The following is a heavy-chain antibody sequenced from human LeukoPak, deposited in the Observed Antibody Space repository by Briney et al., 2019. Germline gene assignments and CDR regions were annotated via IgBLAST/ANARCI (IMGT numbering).Heavy chain of an antibody. V-gene: IGHV4-39*01. Sequence: PSETLSLTCTVSGGSITSVSYYWGWIRQPPGKGLEWIGSIYYSGSTYYNPSLKSRVSLSVDTSKNQFSLRLSSVTAADTAVYYCARHRGYFDSGRGFDSWGQGTLVTVSS. CDR2: IYYSGST. CDR1: GGSITSVSYY. CDR3: ARHRGYFDSGRGFDS. J-gene: IGHJ4*02. D-gene: IGHD3-10*01.